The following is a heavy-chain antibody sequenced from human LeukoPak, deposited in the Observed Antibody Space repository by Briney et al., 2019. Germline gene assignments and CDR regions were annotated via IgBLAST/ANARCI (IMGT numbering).Heavy chain of an antibody. CDR3: ARGYCSSTSCPKDYHFDY. CDR1: GFTFSSYW. Sequence: GGSLRLSCAASGFTFSSYWVHWVRQAPGKGLVWVSRINSDGSSTSYADSVKGRFTISRDNAKNTLYLQMNSLRAEDTAVYYCARGYCSSTSCPKDYHFDYWGQGTLVTVAS. J-gene: IGHJ4*02. D-gene: IGHD2-2*01. CDR2: INSDGSST. V-gene: IGHV3-74*01.